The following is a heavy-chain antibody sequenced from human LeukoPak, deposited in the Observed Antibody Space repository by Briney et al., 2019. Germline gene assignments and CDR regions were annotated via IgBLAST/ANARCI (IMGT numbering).Heavy chain of an antibody. CDR3: ARFRFGELSAFDY. CDR1: GGSVSSGSYY. CDR2: IYYSGST. Sequence: PSETLSLTCTVSGGSVSSGSYYWSWIRQPPGKGLEWIGYIYYSGSTNYNLSLKSRVTISVDTSKNQFSLKLSSVTAADTAVYYCARFRFGELSAFDYWGQGTLVTVSS. J-gene: IGHJ4*02. D-gene: IGHD3-10*01. V-gene: IGHV4-61*01.